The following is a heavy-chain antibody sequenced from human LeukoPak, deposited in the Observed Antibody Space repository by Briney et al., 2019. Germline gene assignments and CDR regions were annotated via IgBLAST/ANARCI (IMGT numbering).Heavy chain of an antibody. V-gene: IGHV5-51*01. Sequence: GAPLQISCKGSGSNFVTYWIGGGRQLPGKGLGGAGIIYPGNSDISYSPSFQGQATMSGDKSISTDYLQWSRLKASDTAMYYCARHGYISGWDGTFFDYWGQGDLVIVSS. CDR2: IYPGNSDI. CDR1: GSNFVTYW. CDR3: ARHGYISGWDGTFFDY. J-gene: IGHJ4*02. D-gene: IGHD6-19*01.